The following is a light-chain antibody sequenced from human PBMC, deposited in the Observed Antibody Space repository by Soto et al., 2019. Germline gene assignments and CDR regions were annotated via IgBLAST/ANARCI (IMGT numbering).Light chain of an antibody. V-gene: IGKV3-11*01. J-gene: IGKJ5*01. CDR2: DAS. CDR3: QQRRSWPPTIP. Sequence: EILLTQSPGTLSFSHGGIATLSCRASQSVSTYLAWYQQRPGQAPRLLIYDASYRATDIPPRFSGSGSGTDFTLTISSLEPEDFAGYYCQQRRSWPPTIPFGQVTRLEI. CDR1: QSVSTY.